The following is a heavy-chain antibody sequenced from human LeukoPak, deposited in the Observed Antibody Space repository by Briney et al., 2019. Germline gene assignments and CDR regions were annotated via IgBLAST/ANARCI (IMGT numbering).Heavy chain of an antibody. CDR2: ISGSGGST. CDR1: GFTFSSYA. CDR3: ANLKAIPPTSRD. J-gene: IGHJ4*02. Sequence: PGGSLRLSCAASGFTFSSYAMSWVRQAPGKGLEWVSAISGSGGSTYYADSVKGRFTISRDNSKNTLYLQMNSLRAEDTAVYYYANLKAIPPTSRDWGQGTLVTVSS. D-gene: IGHD5-12*01. V-gene: IGHV3-23*01.